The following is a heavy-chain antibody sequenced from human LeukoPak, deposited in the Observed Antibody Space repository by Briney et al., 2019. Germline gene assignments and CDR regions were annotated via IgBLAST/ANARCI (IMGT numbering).Heavy chain of an antibody. CDR2: IWYDGSNK. Sequence: GGSLRLSCAASGFTFSSYGMHWARQAPGKGLEWVAVIWYDGSNKYYADSVKGRFTISRDNSKNTLYLQMNSLRAEDTAVYYCAKSPNYYYYYMDVWGKGTTVTVSS. CDR1: GFTFSSYG. V-gene: IGHV3-33*06. CDR3: AKSPNYYYYYMDV. J-gene: IGHJ6*03.